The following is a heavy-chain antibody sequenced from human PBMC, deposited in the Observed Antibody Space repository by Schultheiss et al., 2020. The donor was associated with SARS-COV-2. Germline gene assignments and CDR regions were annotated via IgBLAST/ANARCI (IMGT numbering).Heavy chain of an antibody. V-gene: IGHV3-64*01. CDR2: ISSNGGST. D-gene: IGHD3-3*01. CDR3: ATSYYDFWSGYRDY. CDR1: GFTFSSYA. Sequence: GGSLRLSCAASGFTFSSYAMHWVRQAPGKGLEYVSAISSNGGSTYYANSVKGRFTISRGNSKNTLYLQMGSLRAEDMAVYYCATSYYDFWSGYRDYWGQGTLVTVSS. J-gene: IGHJ4*02.